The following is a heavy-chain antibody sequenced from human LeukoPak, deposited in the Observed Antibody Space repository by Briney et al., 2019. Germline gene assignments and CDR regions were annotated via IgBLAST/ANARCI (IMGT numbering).Heavy chain of an antibody. V-gene: IGHV3-21*01. CDR1: GFTVGNNY. CDR2: ISSSSSYI. D-gene: IGHD5-12*01. Sequence: GGSLRLSCAASGFTVGNNYMSWVRQAPGKGLEWVSSISSSSSYIYYADSVKGRFTISRDNAKNSLYLQMNSLKAEDTAVYYRARPGGIYCGYRTLDFDYWGQGTLVTVSS. CDR3: ARPGGIYCGYRTLDFDY. J-gene: IGHJ4*02.